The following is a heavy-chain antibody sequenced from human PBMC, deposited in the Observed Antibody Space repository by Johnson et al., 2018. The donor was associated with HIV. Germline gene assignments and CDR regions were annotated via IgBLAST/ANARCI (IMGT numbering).Heavy chain of an antibody. Sequence: VQLVESGGGLVQPGGSLRLSCAASGFTFSTYWMSWVRQAPGKGLEWVANIKQDGSEKYYVDSVKGRFTISRDNAKNSLYLQMNSLGAEDTAVYYCARALLIAARPVGAFDIWGQGTMVTVSS. CDR2: IKQDGSEK. J-gene: IGHJ3*02. CDR1: GFTFSTYW. CDR3: ARALLIAARPVGAFDI. D-gene: IGHD6-6*01. V-gene: IGHV3-7*01.